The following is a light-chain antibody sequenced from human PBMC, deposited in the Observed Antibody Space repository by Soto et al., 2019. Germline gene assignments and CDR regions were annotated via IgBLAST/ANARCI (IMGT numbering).Light chain of an antibody. V-gene: IGKV1-5*03. CDR1: QSISSW. CDR2: EAS. J-gene: IGKJ4*01. CDR3: QQYNSYPLT. Sequence: DIQMTQSPSTLPASVGDRVTITCRASQSISSWLAWYQQKPGKAPKLLMYEASTLDGGVPSRFSGSGYGTDFTLTISSLQPDDLATYYCQQYNSYPLTFDGGTKVEIK.